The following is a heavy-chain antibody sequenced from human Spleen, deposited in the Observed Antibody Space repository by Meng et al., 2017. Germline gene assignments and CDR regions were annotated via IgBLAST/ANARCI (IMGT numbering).Heavy chain of an antibody. CDR2: INIDTGHT. CDR3: ARGGNNHGLGIDY. J-gene: IGHJ4*02. V-gene: IGHV1-3*04. D-gene: IGHD5-18*01. CDR1: GDTFSRDV. Sequence: QVQFVQSGAEVKKPGAPVRVSCKASGDTFSRDVMHWVRQAPGQRPEWLGWINIDTGHTKYSETLQVGATMTRDTAAKTVYLALTGLKPEDTAVYYCARGGNNHGLGIDYWGQGTLVTVSS.